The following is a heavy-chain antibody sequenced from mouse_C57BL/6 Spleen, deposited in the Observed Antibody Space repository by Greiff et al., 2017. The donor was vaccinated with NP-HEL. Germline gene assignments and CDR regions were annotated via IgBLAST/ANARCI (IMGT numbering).Heavy chain of an antibody. CDR3: ERYYSSLLLAD. Sequence: EVKLMESGGGLVQPGGSLSLSCAASGFTFTDYYMSWVRQPPGKALEWLGFIRNKANGYTTEYSASVKGRFTTSRDNSQSILYLQMNALGAEDSATYYCERYYSSLLLADWGKGTLVTVS. J-gene: IGHJ3*01. V-gene: IGHV7-3*01. CDR1: GFTFTDYY. D-gene: IGHD2-5*01. CDR2: IRNKANGYTT.